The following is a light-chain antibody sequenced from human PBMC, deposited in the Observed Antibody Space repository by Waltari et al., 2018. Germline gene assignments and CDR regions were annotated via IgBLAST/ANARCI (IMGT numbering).Light chain of an antibody. J-gene: IGKJ1*01. CDR3: QQSYSFTRT. CDR1: QTISRD. V-gene: IGKV1-39*01. CDR2: AAS. Sequence: HMTQSPSSLSASVGDRVTLTCRASQTISRDLNWYQQKPGKAPNLLIYAASSRQSGVPSRFSGSGSGRDFTLIITSLQPEDFATYYCQQSYSFTRTFGQGTKVEIK.